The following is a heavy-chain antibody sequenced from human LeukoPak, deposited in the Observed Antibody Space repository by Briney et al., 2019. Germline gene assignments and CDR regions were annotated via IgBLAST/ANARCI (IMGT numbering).Heavy chain of an antibody. V-gene: IGHV4-39*07. CDR3: ARDYYDSSGYYLPDY. CDR2: IYYSGST. D-gene: IGHD3-22*01. Sequence: TSETLSLTCTVSGGSISSYYWGWIRQPPGKGLEWIGSIYYSGSTYYNPSLKSRVTISVDTSKNQFSLKLSSVTAADTAVYYCARDYYDSSGYYLPDYWGQGTLVTASS. CDR1: GGSISSYY. J-gene: IGHJ4*02.